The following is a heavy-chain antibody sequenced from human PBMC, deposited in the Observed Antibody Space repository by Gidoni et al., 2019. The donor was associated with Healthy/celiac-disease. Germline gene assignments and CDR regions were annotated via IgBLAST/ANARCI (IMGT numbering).Heavy chain of an antibody. D-gene: IGHD3-9*01. Sequence: QVQLQESGPGLVTPSGTLSITCAVSGGSISSSHWLSLVRQPPGKGLEWIGEIYHSGSTNYKPSLKSRVTISVDKSKNQFSLKLSSVTAADTAVYYCARYEGNFDWLSHHFNYGMDVWGQGTTVTVSS. V-gene: IGHV4-4*02. CDR1: GGSISSSHW. J-gene: IGHJ6*02. CDR3: ARYEGNFDWLSHHFNYGMDV. CDR2: IYHSGST.